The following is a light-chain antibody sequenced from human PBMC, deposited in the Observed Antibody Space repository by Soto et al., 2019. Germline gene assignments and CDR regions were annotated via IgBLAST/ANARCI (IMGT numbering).Light chain of an antibody. V-gene: IGKV4-1*01. Sequence: DIVMTQSPDSLAVSLGERATINCKSSRSVLFNSNNKNYLAWYQQKPGQPPKLLIHWASTRESGVPDRFSGSGSGTDFTLTISNLQAEDVAVYFCQQYYSAPPYTFGQGTKLEIK. CDR1: RSVLFNSNNKNY. J-gene: IGKJ2*01. CDR3: QQYYSAPPYT. CDR2: WAS.